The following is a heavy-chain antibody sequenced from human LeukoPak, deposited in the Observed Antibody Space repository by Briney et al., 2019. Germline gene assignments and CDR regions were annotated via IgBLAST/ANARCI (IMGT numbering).Heavy chain of an antibody. Sequence: SETLSLTCTVSGGSISRYYWSWIRQPPGKGLEWIGYITYTGSTSYNSSLKSRVTISLDTSQNQFSLKLTSVTPADTAVYYCARTAKYYYGSETYYFFDYWGQGTLVTVSS. CDR3: ARTAKYYYGSETYYFFDY. D-gene: IGHD3-10*01. CDR2: ITYTGST. V-gene: IGHV4-59*01. J-gene: IGHJ4*02. CDR1: GGSISRYY.